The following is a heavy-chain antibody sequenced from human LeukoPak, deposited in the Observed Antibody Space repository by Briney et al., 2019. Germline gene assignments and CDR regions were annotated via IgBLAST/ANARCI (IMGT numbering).Heavy chain of an antibody. CDR2: INGGSSYI. CDR1: GFTFSSYT. V-gene: IGHV3-21*01. D-gene: IGHD6-13*01. Sequence: GGSLRLSCAASGFTFSSYTMNWVRQAPGKGLEWVSSINGGSSYIYYADSVRGRFTISRDNAKNSLYLQMNSLGVEDTAVYYCARLGIITAAGSNDYWGQGTLVTVSS. J-gene: IGHJ4*02. CDR3: ARLGIITAAGSNDY.